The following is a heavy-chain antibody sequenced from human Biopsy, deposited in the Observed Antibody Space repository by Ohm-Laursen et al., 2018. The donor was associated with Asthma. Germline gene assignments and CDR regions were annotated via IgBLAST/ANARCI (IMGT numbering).Heavy chain of an antibody. D-gene: IGHD1-26*01. CDR1: GFGFSNYG. J-gene: IGHJ4*02. CDR3: AKEVFPGWELRRGPDS. CDR2: ISFDGTNR. V-gene: IGHV3-30*18. Sequence: SLRFSCAASGFGFSNYGMHWVRQAPGKGLDWVAVISFDGTNRNYTDSVKGRFTISRDNSRNTLHLEMNSLRAEDTAVYFCAKEVFPGWELRRGPDSWGQGTLVTVSS.